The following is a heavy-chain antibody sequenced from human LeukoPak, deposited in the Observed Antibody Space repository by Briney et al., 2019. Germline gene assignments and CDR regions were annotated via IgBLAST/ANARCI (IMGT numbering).Heavy chain of an antibody. V-gene: IGHV1-2*02. CDR3: ARGQAKVQLTGFDP. Sequence: ASVKVSCKASGYTFTGYYMHWVRQAPGQGLEWMGWINPNSGGTNYAQKFQGRVTMTRNTSISTAYMELSSLRSEDTAVYYCARGQAKVQLTGFDPWGQGTLVTVSS. J-gene: IGHJ5*02. D-gene: IGHD5-18*01. CDR2: INPNSGGT. CDR1: GYTFTGYY.